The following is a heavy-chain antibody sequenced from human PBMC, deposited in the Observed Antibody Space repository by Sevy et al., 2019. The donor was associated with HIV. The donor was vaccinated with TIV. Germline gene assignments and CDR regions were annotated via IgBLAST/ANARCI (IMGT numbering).Heavy chain of an antibody. J-gene: IGHJ6*02. V-gene: IGHV5-51*01. Sequence: GESLKISCKGSGYSFTSYWIGWVRQMPGKGLEWMGIIYPGDSDTGYSPSFQGQVTISADKSISTAYLQWSSLKASDTAMYYCARVGAPRRGYYYYGMDVWGQGTTVTVSS. CDR1: GYSFTSYW. CDR3: ARVGAPRRGYYYYGMDV. D-gene: IGHD3-10*01. CDR2: IYPGDSDT.